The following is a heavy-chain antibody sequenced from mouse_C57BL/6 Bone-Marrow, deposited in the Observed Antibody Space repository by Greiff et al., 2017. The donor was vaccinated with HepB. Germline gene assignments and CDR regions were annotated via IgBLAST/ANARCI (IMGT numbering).Heavy chain of an antibody. D-gene: IGHD1-1*01. V-gene: IGHV1-69*01. CDR1: GYTFTSYW. Sequence: QVQLQQPGAELVMPGASVKLSCKASGYTFTSYWMHWVKQRPGQGLEWIGEIDPSDSYTNYNQKFKGKSTLTVDKSSSTAYMQLSSLTSEDSAVYYCARGGYGSSSRYFDVWGTGTTVAVSS. CDR2: IDPSDSYT. J-gene: IGHJ1*03. CDR3: ARGGYGSSSRYFDV.